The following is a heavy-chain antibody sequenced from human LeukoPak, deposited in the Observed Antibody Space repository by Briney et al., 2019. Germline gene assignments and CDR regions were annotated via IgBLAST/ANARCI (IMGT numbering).Heavy chain of an antibody. J-gene: IGHJ2*01. D-gene: IGHD4-11*01. Sequence: GASVKVSCKASGYTFTSYAMNWVRQAPGQGLEWMGWINTNTGNPTYAQGFTGRFVFSLDTSVSTAYLQISSLKAEDTAVYYCAREGSMTTVATAYWYFDLWGRGTLVTVSS. CDR2: INTNTGNP. CDR3: AREGSMTTVATAYWYFDL. V-gene: IGHV7-4-1*02. CDR1: GYTFTSYA.